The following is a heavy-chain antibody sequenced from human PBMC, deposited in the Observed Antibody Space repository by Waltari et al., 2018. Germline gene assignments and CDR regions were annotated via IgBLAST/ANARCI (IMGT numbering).Heavy chain of an antibody. CDR3: AHSIGYYDSSGYYYWFDP. V-gene: IGHV2-5*01. Sequence: QITLKESGPTLVKPTQTLTLTCTFSGFSLSTSGVGVGWIRQPPGKALEWLALIYWNDDKRYSPSLKSRLTITKDTAKNQVVLTMTNMDPVDTATYYCAHSIGYYDSSGYYYWFDPWGQGTLVTVSS. J-gene: IGHJ5*02. CDR2: IYWNDDK. D-gene: IGHD3-22*01. CDR1: GFSLSTSGVG.